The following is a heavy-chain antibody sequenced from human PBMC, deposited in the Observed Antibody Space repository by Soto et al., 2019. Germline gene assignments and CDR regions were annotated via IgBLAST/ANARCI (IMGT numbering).Heavy chain of an antibody. J-gene: IGHJ5*02. Sequence: QVQLQESGPGLVKPSETLSLTCTVSGGSISSYYWSWIRQPPGKGLEWIGYIYYSGSTNYNPSLKSRVTISVDTSKNQFSLKLSSVTAADAAVYYCARGRGSGSYYKGWFDPWGQGTLVTVSS. D-gene: IGHD3-10*01. CDR1: GGSISSYY. CDR2: IYYSGST. V-gene: IGHV4-59*01. CDR3: ARGRGSGSYYKGWFDP.